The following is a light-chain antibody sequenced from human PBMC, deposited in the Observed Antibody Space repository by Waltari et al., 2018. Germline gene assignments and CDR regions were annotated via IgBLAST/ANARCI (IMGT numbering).Light chain of an antibody. Sequence: QSALTQPASVSGSPGQSITISCSGTDSDVGAYAFVSWYQQHPGKAPHLIIYEVSNRPSGISNRFSASKSGNTASLTISGLQAEDVADYYCSSYTTSSAPGVFGTGTRVTVL. J-gene: IGLJ1*01. V-gene: IGLV2-14*01. CDR3: SSYTTSSAPGV. CDR2: EVS. CDR1: DSDVGAYAF.